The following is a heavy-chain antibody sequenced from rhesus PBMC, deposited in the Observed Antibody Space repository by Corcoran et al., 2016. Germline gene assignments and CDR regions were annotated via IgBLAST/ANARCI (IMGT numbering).Heavy chain of an antibody. CDR1: GASISSKW. CDR2: INGNSGST. D-gene: IGHD6-31*01. Sequence: QVQLQESGPGLVKPSETLSLTCTVSGASISSKWWSWIRQPPGQGLEWIGGINGNSGSTNYNPSLKSRVTISKDASKNQFSLKLSSVTAADTAVYYCARDLAAAGKGRDVWGPGVLVTVSS. J-gene: IGHJ5-1*01. CDR3: ARDLAAAGKGRDV. V-gene: IGHV4-80*01.